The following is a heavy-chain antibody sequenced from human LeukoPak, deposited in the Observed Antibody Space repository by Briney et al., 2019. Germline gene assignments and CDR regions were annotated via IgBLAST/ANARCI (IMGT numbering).Heavy chain of an antibody. CDR1: GFPFSTYA. V-gene: IGHV3-23*01. J-gene: IGHJ4*02. D-gene: IGHD3-22*01. Sequence: GGSLRLSCAASGFPFSTYAMAWVREAPGKGLEWVSGISGSGDYTFYANSVKGRFTISRDNSKNTLYLQMNSLRAEDTAVYYCAKDPYDYYDSSGYYYEPYFDYWGQGTLVTVSS. CDR3: AKDPYDYYDSSGYYYEPYFDY. CDR2: ISGSGDYT.